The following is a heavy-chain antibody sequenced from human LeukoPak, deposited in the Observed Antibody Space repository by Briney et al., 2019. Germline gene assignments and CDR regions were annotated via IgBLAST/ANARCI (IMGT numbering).Heavy chain of an antibody. D-gene: IGHD2-15*01. CDR3: AKGPLSYCYGGSCYSDY. CDR2: ISGSGGST. Sequence: GGSLRLSCAASGFTFSSYAMSWVRQAPGKGLEWVLAISGSGGSTYYADSVKGRFTISRDNSKNTLYLQMNSLRAEDTAVYYCAKGPLSYCYGGSCYSDYWGQGTLVTVSS. J-gene: IGHJ4*02. CDR1: GFTFSSYA. V-gene: IGHV3-23*01.